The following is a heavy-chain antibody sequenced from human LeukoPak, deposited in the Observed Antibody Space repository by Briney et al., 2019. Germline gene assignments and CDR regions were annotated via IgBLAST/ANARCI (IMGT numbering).Heavy chain of an antibody. V-gene: IGHV3-30*18. J-gene: IGHJ3*02. CDR3: AKDLIPAYYDGTTDYSTWTNAFDI. CDR1: GFTFSSYG. Sequence: GRSLRLSCAAPGFTFSSYGMHWVRQAPGKGLEWVAVISYDGSNKYYADSVNGRFTISRDNSKNTLSLQMNSLRAEDTGIYYCAKDLIPAYYDGTTDYSTWTNAFDIWGPGTMVTVSS. D-gene: IGHD3-16*01. CDR2: ISYDGSNK.